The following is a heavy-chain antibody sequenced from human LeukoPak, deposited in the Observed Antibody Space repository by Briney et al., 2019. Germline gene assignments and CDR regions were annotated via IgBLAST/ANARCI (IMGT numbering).Heavy chain of an antibody. D-gene: IGHD2-2*01. Sequence: SETLSLTCAVYGGSSSGYYWSWIRQPPGKGLEWIGEINHSGSTNYNPSLKSRVTISVDTSKNQFSLKLSSVTAADTAVYYCARWRRTVVVPAARRDCGGDCLSYSFDYWGQGTLVTVSS. CDR1: GGSSSGYY. CDR3: ARWRRTVVVPAARRDCGGDCLSYSFDY. CDR2: INHSGST. V-gene: IGHV4-34*01. J-gene: IGHJ4*02.